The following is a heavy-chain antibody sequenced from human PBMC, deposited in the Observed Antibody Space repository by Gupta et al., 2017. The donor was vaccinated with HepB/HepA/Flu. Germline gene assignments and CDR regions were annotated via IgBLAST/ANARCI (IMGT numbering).Heavy chain of an antibody. CDR3: ARDEGDSGYDFLNWFDP. CDR1: GGSISSSNW. J-gene: IGHJ5*02. V-gene: IGHV4-4*02. Sequence: QVQLQESGPGLVKPSGTLSLTCAVSGGSISSSNWWSWVRQPPGKGLEWIGEIYHSGSTNYNPSLKRRVTISVDKSKNQFSLKLSSVTAAETAVYYCARDEGDSGYDFLNWFDPWGQGTLVTVSS. CDR2: IYHSGST. D-gene: IGHD5-12*01.